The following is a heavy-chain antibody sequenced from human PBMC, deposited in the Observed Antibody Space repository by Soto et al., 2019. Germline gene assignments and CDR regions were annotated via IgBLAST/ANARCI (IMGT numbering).Heavy chain of an antibody. CDR3: ANTRVQKKWLARIDY. V-gene: IGHV3-9*01. J-gene: IGHJ4*02. Sequence: QAPGKGLTLASGISWNSGSIGYADSVKDRFTISRDNTNNSPYLQMNSLRAEDTALYYCANTRVQKKWLARIDYRGEGTL. D-gene: IGHD5-12*01. CDR2: ISWNSGSI.